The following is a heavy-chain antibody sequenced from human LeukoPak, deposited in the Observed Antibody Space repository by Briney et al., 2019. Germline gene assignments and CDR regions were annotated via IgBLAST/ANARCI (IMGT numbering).Heavy chain of an antibody. D-gene: IGHD3-9*01. J-gene: IGHJ4*02. Sequence: KTSETLSLTCAVYGGSFSGYYLSWIRQPPGKGLEWIGEINHSGSTNYNPSLKSRVTISVDTSKNQFSLKLSSVTAADTAVYYCARGSLTIFLWGQGTLVTVSS. CDR1: GGSFSGYY. V-gene: IGHV4-34*01. CDR3: ARGSLTIFL. CDR2: INHSGST.